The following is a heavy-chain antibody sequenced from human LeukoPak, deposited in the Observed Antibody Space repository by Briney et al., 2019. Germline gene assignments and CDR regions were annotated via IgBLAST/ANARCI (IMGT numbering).Heavy chain of an antibody. Sequence: SETLSLTCTVSGGSISSGGNYWSWLRQLPGKGLEWIGYIYYVGNTNYNPSLKSRLSMSVDTSNNQFSLRLTSVTAADTAVYYCARVEVIGSTRYFDYWGQGAMVSASS. D-gene: IGHD3-16*02. CDR2: IYYVGNT. CDR3: ARVEVIGSTRYFDY. V-gene: IGHV4-31*03. CDR1: GGSISSGGNY. J-gene: IGHJ4*02.